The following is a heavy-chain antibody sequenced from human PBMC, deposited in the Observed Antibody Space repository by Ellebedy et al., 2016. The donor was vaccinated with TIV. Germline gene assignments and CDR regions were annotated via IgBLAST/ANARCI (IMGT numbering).Heavy chain of an antibody. V-gene: IGHV3-23*01. CDR3: AKAKVVVRVSCLDH. CDR2: ISCNDGNT. Sequence: PGGSLRLSCTASGFTFSSYAMSPVRQAPGKGLEWVSSISCNDGNTHYADSVKGRFTIARDNSKNTLYLQLKSLRGDDTAVDDCAKAKVVVRVSCLDHWGQGTLVTVSS. J-gene: IGHJ4*02. CDR1: GFTFSSYA. D-gene: IGHD2-15*01.